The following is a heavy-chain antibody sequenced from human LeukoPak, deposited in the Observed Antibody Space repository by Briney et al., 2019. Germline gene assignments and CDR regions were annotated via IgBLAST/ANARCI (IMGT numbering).Heavy chain of an antibody. V-gene: IGHV3-33*06. D-gene: IGHD3-16*01. CDR1: GFTFSSYG. J-gene: IGHJ4*02. CDR3: AKGLYDYVSSLDY. Sequence: PGRSLRLSCVASGFTFSSYGMYWVRKARGKGLEWVAVIWYDGSTKYYADSVKGRFTIFRDNPKNTLYLQMDSLGAGDTAVYYCAKGLYDYVSSLDYWGQGTLVTVSS. CDR2: IWYDGSTK.